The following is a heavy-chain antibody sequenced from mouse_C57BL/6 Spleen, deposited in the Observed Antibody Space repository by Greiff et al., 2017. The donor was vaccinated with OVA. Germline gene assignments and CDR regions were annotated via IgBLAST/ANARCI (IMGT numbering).Heavy chain of an antibody. CDR2: FNPRSGNT. Sequence: VQLQQSGAELARPGASVKLSCKASGYTFPSYGISWVKQRTGQGLEWIGEFNPRSGNTYYNEKFKGKATLTADKSSSTAYMELRSLTSEDSAVYFCGGVNPWFAYWGQGTLVTVSA. V-gene: IGHV1-81*01. D-gene: IGHD2-2*01. J-gene: IGHJ3*01. CDR3: GGVNPWFAY. CDR1: GYTFPSYG.